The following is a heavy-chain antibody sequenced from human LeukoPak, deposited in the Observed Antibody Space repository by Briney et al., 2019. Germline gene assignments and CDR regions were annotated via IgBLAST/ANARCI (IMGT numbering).Heavy chain of an antibody. V-gene: IGHV4-34*01. J-gene: IGHJ4*02. D-gene: IGHD7-27*01. Sequence: SETLSLTCAVYGGSFSGYYWSWIRQPPGKGLEWIGEINHSGSTNYNPSLKSRVTISVDTSKNQFSLKLSSVTAADTAVYYCARGGPWAYFDYWGRGTLVTASS. CDR3: ARGGPWAYFDY. CDR1: GGSFSGYY. CDR2: INHSGST.